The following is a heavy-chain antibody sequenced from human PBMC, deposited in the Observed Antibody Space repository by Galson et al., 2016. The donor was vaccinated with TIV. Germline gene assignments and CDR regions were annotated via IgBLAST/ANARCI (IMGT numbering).Heavy chain of an antibody. V-gene: IGHV1-69*06. CDR1: GTIFSNYG. CDR3: ARDVEARLYDPNWFDS. Sequence: SVKVSCKASGTIFSNYGVTWLRQAPGQGFEWLGRIIPLFGTPNYAQKFQGRFTITADRSTTTAYMELRSLTSEDTAVYFCARDVEARLYDPNWFDSWGQGTLVTVSS. CDR2: IIPLFGTP. J-gene: IGHJ5*01. D-gene: IGHD3-3*01.